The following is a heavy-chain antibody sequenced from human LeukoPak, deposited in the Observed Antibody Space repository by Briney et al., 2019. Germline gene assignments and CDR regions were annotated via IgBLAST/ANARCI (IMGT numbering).Heavy chain of an antibody. D-gene: IGHD4-23*01. J-gene: IGHJ6*02. CDR1: GGSISSSSYY. CDR3: ARRSDYTVGYGMDV. Sequence: SESLSLTCTVSGGSISSSSYYWGWIRQPPGKGLEWIGSIYYSGSTYYNPSLKSRVTISVDTSKNQFSLKLSSVTAADTAVYYCARRSDYTVGYGMDVWGQGTTVTVSS. CDR2: IYYSGST. V-gene: IGHV4-39*01.